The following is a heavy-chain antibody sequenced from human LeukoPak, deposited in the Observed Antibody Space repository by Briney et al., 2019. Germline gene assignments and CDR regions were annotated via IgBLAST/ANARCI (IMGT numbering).Heavy chain of an antibody. J-gene: IGHJ6*04. CDR2: INHSGST. CDR1: GGSFSGYY. V-gene: IGHV4-34*01. Sequence: PSETLSLTCAVYGGSFSGYYWSWIRQPPGKGLDWIGEINHSGSTNYNPSLKSRVTISVDTSKNQFSLKLSSVTAADTAVYYCARGLNYYYYGMDVWGKGTTVTVSS. CDR3: ARGLNYYYYGMDV.